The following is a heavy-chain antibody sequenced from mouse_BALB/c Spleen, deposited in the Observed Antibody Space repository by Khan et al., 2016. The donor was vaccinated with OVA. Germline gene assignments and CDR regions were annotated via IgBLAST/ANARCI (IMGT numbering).Heavy chain of an antibody. V-gene: IGHV1S81*02. D-gene: IGHD2-12*01. CDR2: INPGNGGT. CDR1: GYTLTRYY. Sequence: QVQLQQPGAELVKPGASVKLSCKASGYTLTRYYMYWVKQRPGQGLEWIGGINPGNGGTNFNEKFKNKATLTVDKSSTTVYMQLSSLTSEDSAVYYCTRNDGYDYFDYWGQGTTLTVSS. CDR3: TRNDGYDYFDY. J-gene: IGHJ2*01.